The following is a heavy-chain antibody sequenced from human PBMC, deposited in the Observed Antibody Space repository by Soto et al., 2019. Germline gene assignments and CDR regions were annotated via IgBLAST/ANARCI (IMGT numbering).Heavy chain of an antibody. CDR3: ARDMYYDFWSGYSNYYGMDV. J-gene: IGHJ6*02. Sequence: SETLSLTCTVSGGSISSYYWSWIRQPPGKGLEWIGYIYYSGSTNYNPSLKSRVTISVDTSKNQFSLKLSSVTAADTAVYYCARDMYYDFWSGYSNYYGMDVWGQGTTVTVSS. CDR2: IYYSGST. V-gene: IGHV4-59*01. D-gene: IGHD3-3*01. CDR1: GGSISSYY.